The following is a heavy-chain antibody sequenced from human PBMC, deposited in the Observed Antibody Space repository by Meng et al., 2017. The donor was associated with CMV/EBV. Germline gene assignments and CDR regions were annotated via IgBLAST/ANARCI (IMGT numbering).Heavy chain of an antibody. CDR2: IYTSGST. J-gene: IGHJ5*02. V-gene: IGHV4-4*07. Sequence: QVQLQESGPGLVKPSEPLSLTCTVSGGSISSYYWSWIRQPAGKGLEWIGRIYTSGSTNYNPSPKSRVTMSVDTSKNQFSLKLSSVTAADTAVYYCARDLMNCSSTSCANWFDPWGQGTLVTVSS. CDR3: ARDLMNCSSTSCANWFDP. D-gene: IGHD2-2*01. CDR1: GGSISSYY.